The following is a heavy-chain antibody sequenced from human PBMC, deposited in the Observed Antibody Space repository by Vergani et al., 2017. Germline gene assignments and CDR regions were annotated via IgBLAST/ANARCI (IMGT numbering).Heavy chain of an antibody. CDR3: ARDLSGREGSEEENWFDP. J-gene: IGHJ5*02. V-gene: IGHV1-69*08. CDR2: IIPIPGIA. CDR1: GGTFSSYT. D-gene: IGHD3-10*01. Sequence: QVQLVQSGAEVKKPGSSVKVSCKASGGTFSSYTISWVRQAPGQGLEWMGRIIPIPGIANYAQKFQGRVTITADKSTSTAYMELSSLRSEDTAVYYCARDLSGREGSEEENWFDPWGQGTLVTVSS.